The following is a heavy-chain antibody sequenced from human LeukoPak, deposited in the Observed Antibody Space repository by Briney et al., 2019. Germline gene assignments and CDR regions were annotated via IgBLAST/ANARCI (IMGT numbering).Heavy chain of an antibody. CDR3: ARGGVVVPAAAPFDY. CDR2: IYYSGST. D-gene: IGHD2-2*01. J-gene: IGHJ4*02. V-gene: IGHV4-31*03. CDR1: GGSISSGGYY. Sequence: PSETLSLTCTVSGGSISSGGYYWSWIRQHPGKGLEWIGYIYYSGSTYYNPSLKSRVTISVDTSKNQFSLKLSSVIAADTAVYYCARGGVVVPAAAPFDYWGQGTLVTVSS.